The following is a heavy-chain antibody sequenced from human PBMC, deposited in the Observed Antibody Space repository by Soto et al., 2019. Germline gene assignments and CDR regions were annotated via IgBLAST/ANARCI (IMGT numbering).Heavy chain of an antibody. V-gene: IGHV3-74*01. D-gene: IGHD3-10*01. CDR1: GFTFSSHW. J-gene: IGHJ4*02. CDR2: INTDGSST. CDR3: ASSMLRPLYLNY. Sequence: EVHLVESGGGLVQPGGSLRLSCTASGFTFSSHWMHWVRQAPGTGLVWVSRINTDGSSTNYTDYVKGRFTVSRDNAKNTLYLQMNSLRVEDTAVYYCASSMLRPLYLNYWGQGTLVTVSS.